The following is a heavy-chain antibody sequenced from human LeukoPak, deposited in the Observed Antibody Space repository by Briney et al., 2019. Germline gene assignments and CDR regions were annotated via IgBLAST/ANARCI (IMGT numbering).Heavy chain of an antibody. CDR1: GYTFTSYY. Sequence: ASVKVSCKASGYTFTSYYMHWVRQAPGQGLEWMGIINPSGGSTSYAQEFQGRVTMTRDMSTSTVYMELSSLRSEDTAVYYCAREVVTAVTYNWFDPWGQGTLVTVSS. CDR3: AREVVTAVTYNWFDP. J-gene: IGHJ5*02. V-gene: IGHV1-46*01. D-gene: IGHD2-21*02. CDR2: INPSGGST.